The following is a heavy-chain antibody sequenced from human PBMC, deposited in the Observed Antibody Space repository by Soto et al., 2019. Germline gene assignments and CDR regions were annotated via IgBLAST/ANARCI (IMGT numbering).Heavy chain of an antibody. CDR2: IYHRGST. J-gene: IGHJ5*02. Sequence: SETLSLTCAVSGGSISSSNWWSWVRQPPGKGLEWIGEIYHRGSTNYNPSLKSRVTISVDKSKNQFSLKLSSVTAADTAVYYCARGSSSWYNWFDPWGQGTLVTVSS. V-gene: IGHV4-4*02. D-gene: IGHD6-13*01. CDR1: GGSISSSNW. CDR3: ARGSSSWYNWFDP.